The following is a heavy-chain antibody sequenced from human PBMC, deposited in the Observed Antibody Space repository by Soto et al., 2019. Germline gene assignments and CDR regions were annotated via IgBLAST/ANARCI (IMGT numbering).Heavy chain of an antibody. CDR2: ISWDGGST. CDR1: GFTFDDYT. Sequence: EVQLVESGGVVVQPGGSLRLSCAASGFTFDDYTMHWVRQAPGKGLEWVSLISWDGGSTYYADSVKGRFTISRDNSKNSLYLQMNSLRTEDTALYYCAKDSSSGRSSNFDYWGQGTLVTVSS. CDR3: AKDSSSGRSSNFDY. D-gene: IGHD6-6*01. J-gene: IGHJ4*02. V-gene: IGHV3-43*01.